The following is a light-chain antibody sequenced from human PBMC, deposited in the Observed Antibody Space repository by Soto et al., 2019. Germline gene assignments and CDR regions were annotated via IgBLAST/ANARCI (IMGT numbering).Light chain of an antibody. J-gene: IGKJ4*01. CDR2: GAS. CDR1: QSVGSK. V-gene: IGKV3-15*01. CDR3: QQYDVWPALT. Sequence: EKVMTQSPVTLSVSPGERATLSCRASQSVGSKLAWYQQKPGQAPRLLIYGASTRATGIPVRFSGSGSGTDFTLTINGLQAEDYAVYYCQQYDVWPALTFGGGTKVEIK.